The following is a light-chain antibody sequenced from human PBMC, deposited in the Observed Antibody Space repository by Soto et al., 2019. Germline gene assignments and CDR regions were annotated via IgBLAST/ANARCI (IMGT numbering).Light chain of an antibody. CDR2: AAS. V-gene: IGKV1-17*01. Sequence: DIQMTQSPSSPSASVGDRVTITCRASQDIRTNLGWHQQIPGKALRRRIYAASSLQSGVPSRFSGSGSGTECALTISSLQPEDFATYYCLQHNVYPFSFGQGTKVDIK. CDR3: LQHNVYPFS. J-gene: IGKJ2*03. CDR1: QDIRTN.